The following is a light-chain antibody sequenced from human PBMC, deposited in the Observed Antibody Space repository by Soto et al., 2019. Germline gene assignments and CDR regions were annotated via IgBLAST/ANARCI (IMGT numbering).Light chain of an antibody. J-gene: IGLJ1*01. CDR2: EVT. CDR1: SSDVGAYNF. CDR3: SSTAANNPFV. V-gene: IGLV2-8*01. Sequence: QSALAQPPSASGSPGQSVTISCTGTSSDVGAYNFVSWYQQHPDKAPKLIIYEVTKRPSGVPDRFSGSKSGNTASLTVSGLQADDEADYYCSSTAANNPFVFGTATKLTVL.